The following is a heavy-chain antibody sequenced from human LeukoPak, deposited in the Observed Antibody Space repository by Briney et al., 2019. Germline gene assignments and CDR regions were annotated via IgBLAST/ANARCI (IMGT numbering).Heavy chain of an antibody. Sequence: GGSLRLSCAASGFTFSSYGMHWVRQAPGKGLEWVAVIWYDGSNKYYADSVKGRFTISRDNSKNTLYLQMNSLRAEDTAVYYCARGQERIQLSPLYWGQGTLVTVSS. J-gene: IGHJ4*02. CDR2: IWYDGSNK. D-gene: IGHD5-18*01. V-gene: IGHV3-33*01. CDR1: GFTFSSYG. CDR3: ARGQERIQLSPLY.